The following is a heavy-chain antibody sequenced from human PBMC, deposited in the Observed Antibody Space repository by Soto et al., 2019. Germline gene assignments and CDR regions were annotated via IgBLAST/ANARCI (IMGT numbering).Heavy chain of an antibody. CDR1: GFTFTSYA. Sequence: PGGSLRLSCAASGFTFTSYALSWVRQAPGRGLEWVSAITGSGGNTYYADSVKGRFTISRDNSKNTLYLQMGSLRAEDTAVYYCAEPNLNCSSTSCYDYWGQGTLVTVSS. CDR3: AEPNLNCSSTSCYDY. J-gene: IGHJ4*02. CDR2: ITGSGGNT. D-gene: IGHD2-2*01. V-gene: IGHV3-23*01.